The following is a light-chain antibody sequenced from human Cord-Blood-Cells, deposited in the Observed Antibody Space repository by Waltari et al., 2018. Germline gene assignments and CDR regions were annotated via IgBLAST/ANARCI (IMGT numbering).Light chain of an antibody. CDR2: EVS. V-gene: IGLV2-8*01. J-gene: IGLJ2*01. Sequence: QSALTQPPSASGSPGQSVTISCTGTSSDVGGYNYVSWYQQHPGKAPKLMIYEVSKRPSVVPDPCSGSKSGNTASLTVSGLQAEDEADYYCSSYAGSNNLVFGGGTKLTVL. CDR1: SSDVGGYNY. CDR3: SSYAGSNNLV.